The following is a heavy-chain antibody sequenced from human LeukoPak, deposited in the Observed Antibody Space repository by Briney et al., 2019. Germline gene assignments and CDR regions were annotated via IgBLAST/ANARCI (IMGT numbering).Heavy chain of an antibody. CDR2: ISSSSSTI. CDR1: GFTFSNYN. Sequence: PGGSLRLSCAASGFTFSNYNMNWVRQAPGKGLEWVSYISSSSSTIYYADSVKGRVTISRDNAKNSLYLQMNSLRAEDTAVYYCAKALYSSSSDDAFDIWGQGTMVTVSS. V-gene: IGHV3-48*04. CDR3: AKALYSSSSDDAFDI. D-gene: IGHD6-6*01. J-gene: IGHJ3*02.